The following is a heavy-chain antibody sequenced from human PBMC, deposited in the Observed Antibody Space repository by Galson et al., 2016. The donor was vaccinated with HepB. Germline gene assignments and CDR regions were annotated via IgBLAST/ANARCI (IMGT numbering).Heavy chain of an antibody. J-gene: IGHJ6*02. CDR2: IYPGDFV. Sequence: QSGAEVKKPGESLKISCRGSGYSFGSYWIGWVRQMPGKGLEWMGIIYPGDFVQGQVTISVDKSISTAYLQWSSLTASDTAMYYCARSLTGSYDFWGAIYNYYAMDVWGQGTTVTVS. CDR3: ARSLTGSYDFWGAIYNYYAMDV. CDR1: GYSFGSYW. V-gene: IGHV5-51*01. D-gene: IGHD3-3*01.